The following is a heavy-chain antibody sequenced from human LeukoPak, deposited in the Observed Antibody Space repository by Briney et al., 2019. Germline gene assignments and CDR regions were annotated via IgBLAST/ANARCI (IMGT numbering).Heavy chain of an antibody. V-gene: IGHV3-23*01. CDR2: ISASGGST. D-gene: IGHD3-22*01. CDR1: GFTFSSSA. J-gene: IGHJ4*02. CDR3: AKDLSTYYYDSSGYYPGSDY. Sequence: GGSLRLSCAASGFTFSSSAMSWVRQVPGRGLEWVSGISASGGSTYYADSVKGRFTISRDNSKNTLYLQMNSLRAEDTAVYYCAKDLSTYYYDSSGYYPGSDYWGQGTLVTVSS.